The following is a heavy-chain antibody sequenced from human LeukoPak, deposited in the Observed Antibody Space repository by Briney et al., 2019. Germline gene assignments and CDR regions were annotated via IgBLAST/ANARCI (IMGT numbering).Heavy chain of an antibody. Sequence: ASVKVSCKASGYTFTSYGISWVRQAPGQGLEWMGWIHGGNDNRKYSQDFQGRVTITRDTSASTAYMELSSLRSEDMAVYYCAREYRSTSLDYWGQGTLVTVSS. CDR3: AREYRSTSLDY. V-gene: IGHV1-3*03. D-gene: IGHD6-6*01. CDR2: IHGGNDNR. CDR1: GYTFTSYG. J-gene: IGHJ4*02.